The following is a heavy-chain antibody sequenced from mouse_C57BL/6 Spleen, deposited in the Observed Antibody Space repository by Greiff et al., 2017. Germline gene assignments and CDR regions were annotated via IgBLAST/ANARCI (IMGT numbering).Heavy chain of an antibody. J-gene: IGHJ3*01. CDR2: INPDSSTI. D-gene: IGHD1-1*01. Sequence: EVKLLQSGGGLVQPGGSLKLSCAASGIDFSRYWMSWVRRAPGKGLEWIGEINPDSSTINYAPSLKDKFIISRDSAKNTLYLQMSKVRSEDTALYYCARPGGRPPVAGFAYWGQGTLVTVSA. CDR3: ARPGGRPPVAGFAY. CDR1: GIDFSRYW. V-gene: IGHV4-1*01.